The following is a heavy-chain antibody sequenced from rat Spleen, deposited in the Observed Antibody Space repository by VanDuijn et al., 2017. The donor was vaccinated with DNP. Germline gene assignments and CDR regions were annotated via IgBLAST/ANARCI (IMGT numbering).Heavy chain of an antibody. CDR1: GLIFSNYG. V-gene: IGHV5S13*01. Sequence: EVQLVESGGGLVQPGRSLKLSCAASGLIFSNYGMAWVRQAPKKGLEWVATISTSGGSTYYPDSVKGRFTISRDNAKKTLYLEMNSLRSEDTATYYCTRSAGGLAYWGQGTLVTVSS. D-gene: IGHD4-3*01. CDR2: ISTSGGST. J-gene: IGHJ3*01. CDR3: TRSAGGLAY.